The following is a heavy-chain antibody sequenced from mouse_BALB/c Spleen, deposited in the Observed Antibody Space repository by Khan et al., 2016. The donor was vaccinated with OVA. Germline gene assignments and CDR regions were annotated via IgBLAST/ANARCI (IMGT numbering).Heavy chain of an antibody. D-gene: IGHD2-14*01. CDR1: GYSITSDYA. J-gene: IGHJ3*01. V-gene: IGHV3-2*02. Sequence: EVQLQESGPGLVKPSQSLSLTCTVTGYSITSDYAWNWIRQFPGNKLEWMGYISYSGCTSYNPSLKSRISITRDTSKNQFFLQLNSVTTEDTATXYCARGRYRYPFAYWGQGTLVTVSA. CDR3: ARGRYRYPFAY. CDR2: ISYSGCT.